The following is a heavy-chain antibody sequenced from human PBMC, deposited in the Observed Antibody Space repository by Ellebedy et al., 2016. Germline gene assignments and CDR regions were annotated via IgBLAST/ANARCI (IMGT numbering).Heavy chain of an antibody. CDR3: FWRGSYSNDAFDI. V-gene: IGHV3-21*01. CDR2: ISSSSSYI. Sequence: GESLKISXAASGFTFSSYSMNWVRQAPGKGLEWVSSISSSSSYIYYADSVKGRFTISRDNAKNSLYLQMNSLRAEDTAVYYCFWRGSYSNDAFDIWGQGTMVTVSS. J-gene: IGHJ3*02. CDR1: GFTFSSYS. D-gene: IGHD1-26*01.